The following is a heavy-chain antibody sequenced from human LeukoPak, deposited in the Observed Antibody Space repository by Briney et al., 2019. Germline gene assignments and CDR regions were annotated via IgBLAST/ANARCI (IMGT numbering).Heavy chain of an antibody. V-gene: IGHV4-31*03. J-gene: IGHJ4*02. CDR1: GGSISSGGYY. CDR2: IYYNGSS. Sequence: SHTLSLTCTVSGGSISSGGYYWSWLPPHRGQGLEWIGYIYYNGSSYYDLSLKSRVTISVDTSKNQFSLKLSSVTAADTAVYYGARIGCSGGSCYFGDWGQATLVTAS. D-gene: IGHD2-15*01. CDR3: ARIGCSGGSCYFGD.